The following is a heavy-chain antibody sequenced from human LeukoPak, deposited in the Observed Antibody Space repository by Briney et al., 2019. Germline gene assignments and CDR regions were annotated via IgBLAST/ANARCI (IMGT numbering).Heavy chain of an antibody. D-gene: IGHD4-11*01. CDR3: ARGGDYSDYGLYYFDY. J-gene: IGHJ4*02. Sequence: PGGSLRLSCAASGFTFSSYAMHWVRQAPGKGLEWVAVISYDGSNKYYADSVKGRFTISRDNSKNTLYLQMNSLRAEDTAVYYCARGGDYSDYGLYYFDYWGQGTLVTVSS. V-gene: IGHV3-30-3*01. CDR1: GFTFSSYA. CDR2: ISYDGSNK.